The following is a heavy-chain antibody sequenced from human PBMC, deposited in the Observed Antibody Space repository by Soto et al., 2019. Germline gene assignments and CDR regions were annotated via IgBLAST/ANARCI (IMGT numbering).Heavy chain of an antibody. V-gene: IGHV4-4*02. CDR3: VRVFLAGSVWMYYFHI. Sequence: QVQLQESGPGLVKPSETLSLTCTVSSDSIAGENWWSWVRQPPGLGLEWIGEVFHPGGTNYNPSPQSRGTMEVDKSQNRFSFELISASAANTPVYYCVRVFLAGSVWMYYFHIWGQGALVSVSS. D-gene: IGHD2-15*01. CDR2: VFHPGGT. J-gene: IGHJ4*02. CDR1: SDSIAGENW.